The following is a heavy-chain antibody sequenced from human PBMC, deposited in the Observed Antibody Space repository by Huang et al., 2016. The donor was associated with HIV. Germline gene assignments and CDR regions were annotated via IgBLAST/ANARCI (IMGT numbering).Heavy chain of an antibody. D-gene: IGHD5-18*01. CDR3: ARQVDGFRSHFDF. Sequence: EVLLVQSGAELKEPGESLKISCKASGYGFSSYWIGWVRQKRGKGLEWMVISYPRDSDTKYRPSFDGQVTISADKSTRTAYLQWESLKAPDTAIYFCARQVDGFRSHFDFWGQGTLVSVSS. CDR2: SYPRDSDT. CDR1: GYGFSSYW. J-gene: IGHJ4*02. V-gene: IGHV5-51*01.